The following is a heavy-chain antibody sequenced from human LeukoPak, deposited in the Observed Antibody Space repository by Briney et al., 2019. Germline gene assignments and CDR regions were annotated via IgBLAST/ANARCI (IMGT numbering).Heavy chain of an antibody. D-gene: IGHD5-12*01. J-gene: IGHJ4*02. CDR2: MNPNSGNT. CDR3: ARGWVATTYLDY. CDR1: GYTFTSYD. Sequence: ASVKVSCKASGYTFTSYDINWVRLATGQGLEWMGWMNPNSGNTGYAQKFQGRVTMTRNTSISTAYMELSSLRSEDTAVYYCARGWVATTYLDYWGQGTLVTVSS. V-gene: IGHV1-8*01.